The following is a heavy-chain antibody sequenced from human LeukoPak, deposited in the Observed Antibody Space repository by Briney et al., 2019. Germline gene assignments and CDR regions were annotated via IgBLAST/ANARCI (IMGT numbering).Heavy chain of an antibody. J-gene: IGHJ6*03. CDR2: IYYSGST. V-gene: IGHV4-31*03. Sequence: SQTLSLTCTVSGGSISSGGYYWSWIRQHPRKGLEWIGYIYYSGSTYYNPSLKSRVTISVDTSKNQFSLKLSSVTAADTAVYYCARDAPADYYYYYMDVWGKGTTVTVSS. CDR1: GGSISSGGYY. CDR3: ARDAPADYYYYYMDV.